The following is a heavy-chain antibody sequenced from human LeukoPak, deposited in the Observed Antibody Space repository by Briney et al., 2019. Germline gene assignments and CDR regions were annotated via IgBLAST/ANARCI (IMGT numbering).Heavy chain of an antibody. V-gene: IGHV3-48*01. CDR2: ISSSSSTI. J-gene: IGHJ6*03. Sequence: PGGSLRLSCAASGFTFSSYSMNWVRQAPGKGLEWVSYISSSSSTIYYADSVKGRFTISRDNAKNSLYLQMNSLRAEDTAVYYCARSGHYYYYYYMDVWGKGTTVTVSS. CDR1: GFTFSSYS. CDR3: ARSGHYYYYYYMDV.